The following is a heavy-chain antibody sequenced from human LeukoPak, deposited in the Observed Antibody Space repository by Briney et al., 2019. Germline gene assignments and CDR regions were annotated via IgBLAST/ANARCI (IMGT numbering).Heavy chain of an antibody. CDR2: ISPNSDGT. V-gene: IGHV1-2*02. D-gene: IGHD3-10*01. Sequence: ASVKVSCKASGYTFTDHYDYYIHWVRQAPGQGLEWMVWISPNSDGTNYAQKFQGRVTMTGDTSISTAYMELSSLKSDDTAVFYCARSRGSGSYSTYCGMDVWGQGTTVTVSS. J-gene: IGHJ6*02. CDR3: ARSRGSGSYSTYCGMDV. CDR1: GYTFTDHYDYY.